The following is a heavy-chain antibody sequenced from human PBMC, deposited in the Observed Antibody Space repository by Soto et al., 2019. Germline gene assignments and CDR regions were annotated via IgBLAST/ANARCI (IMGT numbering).Heavy chain of an antibody. CDR2: IYSGGRT. V-gene: IGHV3-53*01. CDR3: ARDSYDTSGYRDY. CDR1: GFTVNSNY. D-gene: IGHD3-22*01. J-gene: IGHJ4*02. Sequence: PGGSLRLSCTTSGFTVNSNYMSWVRQAPGKGLEWVSVIYSGGRTDYADSVKGRFTISRDTSKNTLYLQMNSLRAEDTAVYYCARDSYDTSGYRDYWGQGTLVTVSS.